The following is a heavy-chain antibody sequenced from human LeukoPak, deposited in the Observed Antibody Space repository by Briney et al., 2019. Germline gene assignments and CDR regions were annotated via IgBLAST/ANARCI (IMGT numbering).Heavy chain of an antibody. V-gene: IGHV3-21*01. D-gene: IGHD1-26*01. J-gene: IGHJ4*02. CDR2: ITSGSSYI. Sequence: GGSLRLSCAASGFTFSSYNMNWVRQAPGKGLEWVSSITSGSSYIYYADSVKGRFTISRDNAKNSLYLQMNSLRAEDTAVYYCARDRDKVGATTYWGQGTLVTVSS. CDR1: GFTFSSYN. CDR3: ARDRDKVGATTY.